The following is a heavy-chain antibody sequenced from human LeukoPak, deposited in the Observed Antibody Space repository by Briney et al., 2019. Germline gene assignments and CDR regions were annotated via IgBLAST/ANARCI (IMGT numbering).Heavy chain of an antibody. V-gene: IGHV4-38-2*02. CDR1: GYSISSGYY. CDR2: IYHSGST. Sequence: DPSETLSLTCTVSGYSISSGYYWGWIRQPPGKGLAWIGSIYHSGSTYYNPSLKSRVTISVDTSKNQFSLELSSVTAADTAVYYCAREGQYCSGGSCHDTFDIWGQGTMVTVSS. J-gene: IGHJ3*02. D-gene: IGHD2-15*01. CDR3: AREGQYCSGGSCHDTFDI.